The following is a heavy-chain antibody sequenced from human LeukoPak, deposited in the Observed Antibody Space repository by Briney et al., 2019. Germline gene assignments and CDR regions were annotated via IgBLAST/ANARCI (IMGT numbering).Heavy chain of an antibody. D-gene: IGHD3-10*01. CDR3: ARDRGYFVFDY. CDR1: GFTFSRFW. V-gene: IGHV3-7*01. Sequence: GGSLRLSCAASGFTFSRFWMTWVRQAPGKGLEWVANIKEDGSDKYYVDSVKGRFTVSRDNAKNSLYLQMNSLRDEDTAVYYCARDRGYFVFDYWGQGALVTVSS. J-gene: IGHJ4*02. CDR2: IKEDGSDK.